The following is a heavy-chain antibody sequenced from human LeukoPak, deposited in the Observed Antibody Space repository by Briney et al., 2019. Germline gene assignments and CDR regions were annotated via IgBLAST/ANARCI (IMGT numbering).Heavy chain of an antibody. V-gene: IGHV4-59*08. Sequence: PSETLSLTCSVSGDSITNYYWSWIRQPPGQGLEWIGYIYYSGSTNYNPSLKSRVTMSVDSSKKHFSLKLRSVTAADTAVYYCARSYSTSWYYYGLDVWGQGTTVTVSS. D-gene: IGHD6-13*01. CDR1: GDSITNYY. J-gene: IGHJ6*02. CDR2: IYYSGST. CDR3: ARSYSTSWYYYGLDV.